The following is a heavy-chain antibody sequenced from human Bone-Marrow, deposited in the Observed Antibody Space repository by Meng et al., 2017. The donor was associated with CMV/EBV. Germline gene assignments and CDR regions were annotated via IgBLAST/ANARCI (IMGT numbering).Heavy chain of an antibody. V-gene: IGHV4-59*12. J-gene: IGHJ4*02. Sequence: SETLSLTCTVSGGSISSYYWSWIRQPPGKGLEWIGYIYYSGSTYYNPSLKSRVTISIDTSKNQFSLKLNSVTAADTAVYYCATSRGVYYATEGDYWGQGTLVTVSS. CDR2: IYYSGST. CDR3: ATSRGVYYATEGDY. CDR1: GGSISSYY. D-gene: IGHD5/OR15-5a*01.